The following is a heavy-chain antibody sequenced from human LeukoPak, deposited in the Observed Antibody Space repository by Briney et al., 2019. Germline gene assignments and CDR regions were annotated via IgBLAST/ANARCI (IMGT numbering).Heavy chain of an antibody. CDR1: GYSISSSYY. CDR3: ARLWYYDFWSGYYFDY. D-gene: IGHD3-3*01. CDR2: IYYSGST. Sequence: SETLSLTCTVSGYSISSSYYWSWIRQPPGKGLEWIGYIYYSGSTNYNPSLKSRVTISVDTSKNQFSLKLSSVTAADTAVYYCARLWYYDFWSGYYFDYWGQGTLVTVSS. V-gene: IGHV4-61*01. J-gene: IGHJ4*02.